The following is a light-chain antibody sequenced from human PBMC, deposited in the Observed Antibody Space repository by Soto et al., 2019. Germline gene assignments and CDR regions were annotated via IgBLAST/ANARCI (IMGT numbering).Light chain of an antibody. J-gene: IGLJ1*01. CDR3: AAWDHSLRSYV. Sequence: QAVVTQPSSASGTPGQTVTMSCSGSDSNVAIGYVYWYQQLPGTAPKLLIYKNHQRPSGVPDRFSGSKSGTSASLAVSGLRSEDEAEYYCAAWDHSLRSYVFGSGTKLTVL. CDR1: DSNVAIGY. V-gene: IGLV1-47*01. CDR2: KNH.